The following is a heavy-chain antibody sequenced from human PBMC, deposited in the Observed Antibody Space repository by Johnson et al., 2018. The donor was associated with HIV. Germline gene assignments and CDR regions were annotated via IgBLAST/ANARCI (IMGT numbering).Heavy chain of an antibody. D-gene: IGHD2-8*01. Sequence: VQLVESGGGLVQPGGSLRLSCAASGFTVSTNYMSWVRQAPGKGLEWVSVIYSGGSTYYADSVKVRFTISRDNSKNTLYLHMNSLRAEDTAVYYCARDRTGMVYAIDAFDIWGQGTMVTVSS. CDR2: IYSGGST. CDR1: GFTVSTNY. V-gene: IGHV3-66*01. J-gene: IGHJ3*02. CDR3: ARDRTGMVYAIDAFDI.